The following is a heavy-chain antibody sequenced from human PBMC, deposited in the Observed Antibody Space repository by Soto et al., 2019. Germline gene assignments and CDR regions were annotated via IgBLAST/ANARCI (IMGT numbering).Heavy chain of an antibody. J-gene: IGHJ3*02. CDR1: GGTFSSYT. Sequence: QVQLVQSGAEVKKPGSSVKVSCKASGGTFSSYTISWVRQAPGQGLEWMGRIIPILGIANYAQKFQGRVTITADKSTSTAYMELSSLRSEDTAVYYCARASPYSSGWGGAFDIWGQGTMVTVSS. CDR2: IIPILGIA. D-gene: IGHD6-19*01. V-gene: IGHV1-69*02. CDR3: ARASPYSSGWGGAFDI.